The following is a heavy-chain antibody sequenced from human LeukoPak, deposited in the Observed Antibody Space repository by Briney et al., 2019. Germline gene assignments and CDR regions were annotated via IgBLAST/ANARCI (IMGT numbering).Heavy chain of an antibody. V-gene: IGHV3-48*03. CDR2: ISSSGDTI. D-gene: IGHD1-14*01. Sequence: GGSLRLSCAASGFSFRKYEMNWVRQAPGMGLEWLSYISSSGDTIHYAHSVKGRFTVSRDNAKNSLYLHMTSLRAEDTAVYYCARGRIIAPDSTPQASRWFGPWGQGTLVSVAS. CDR1: GFSFRKYE. J-gene: IGHJ5*01. CDR3: ARGRIIAPDSTPQASRWFGP.